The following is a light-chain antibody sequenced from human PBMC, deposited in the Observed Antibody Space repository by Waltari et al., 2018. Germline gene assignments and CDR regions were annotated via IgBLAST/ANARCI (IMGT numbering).Light chain of an antibody. Sequence: DIVMTQSPDSLAVYLGERATINCKSSQSVLYSSNNLNYLAWYQQKPGQPPKLIIYWASTRESGVPDRFSGSGSGTDFTLTISSLQAEDVAVYYCQQFYSTPYTFGQGTKLEIK. V-gene: IGKV4-1*01. J-gene: IGKJ2*01. CDR1: QSVLYSSNNLNY. CDR2: WAS. CDR3: QQFYSTPYT.